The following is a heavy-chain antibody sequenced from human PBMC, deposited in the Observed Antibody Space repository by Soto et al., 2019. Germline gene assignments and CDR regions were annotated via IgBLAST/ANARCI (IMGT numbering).Heavy chain of an antibody. V-gene: IGHV2-5*02. CDR3: AHKGGGDRILDY. CDR2: IYWDDAK. J-gene: IGHJ4*02. CDR1: GFSLSASGVG. Sequence: SGPTLVNPTQTLTLTCTFSGFSLSASGVGVGWISQPPGKALEWLAIIYWDDAKHYSPSLKSSLTINKNTSKKQVVLTKTNMDPVDTATFFFAHKGGGDRILDYWGQGTLVTVSS. D-gene: IGHD3-16*01.